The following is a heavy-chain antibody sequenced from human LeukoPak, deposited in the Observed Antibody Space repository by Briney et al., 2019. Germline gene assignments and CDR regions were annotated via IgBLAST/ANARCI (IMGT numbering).Heavy chain of an antibody. V-gene: IGHV3-7*04. CDR3: ARARIDY. J-gene: IGHJ4*02. Sequence: GASPRLSCVGSGFTFSSYWMTWVRQAPGKGLEWVANIKDDGSEKYSVDSVKGRFTISRDNAKNLLYLQMSSLRAEDTAVYYCARARIDYWGQGTLVTVSS. CDR1: GFTFSSYW. D-gene: IGHD1-14*01. CDR2: IKDDGSEK.